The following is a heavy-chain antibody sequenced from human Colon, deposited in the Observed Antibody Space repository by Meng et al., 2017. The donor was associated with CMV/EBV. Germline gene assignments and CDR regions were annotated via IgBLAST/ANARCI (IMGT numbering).Heavy chain of an antibody. CDR2: ISSSSSYI. V-gene: IGHV3-21*01. CDR1: GFTFSSYS. D-gene: IGHD6-13*01. CDR3: AREAAAGTFDY. Sequence: GESLKISCAASGFTFSSYSMNWVRQAPGKGLEWVSSISSSSSYIYYADSVKGRFTISRDNAKNSLYLQMNSLRAEDTAVYYCAREAAAGTFDYWGQGTLVTVSS. J-gene: IGHJ4*02.